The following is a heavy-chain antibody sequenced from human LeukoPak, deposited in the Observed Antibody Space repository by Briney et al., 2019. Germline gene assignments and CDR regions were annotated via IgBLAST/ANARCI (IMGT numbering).Heavy chain of an antibody. CDR1: GGSISSGSYY. Sequence: SETLSLTCTVSGGSISSGSYYWSWIRQPAGKGLEWIGRIYTSGSTNYNPSLKSRVTISVDTSKNQFSLKLSSVTAADTAVYYCARATYTVTLDYWGQGTLVTVSS. J-gene: IGHJ4*02. D-gene: IGHD4-11*01. CDR2: IYTSGST. V-gene: IGHV4-61*02. CDR3: ARATYTVTLDY.